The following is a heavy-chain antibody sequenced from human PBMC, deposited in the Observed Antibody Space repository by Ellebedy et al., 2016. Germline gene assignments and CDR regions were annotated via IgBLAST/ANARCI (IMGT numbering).Heavy chain of an antibody. CDR2: IYPGDSDT. J-gene: IGHJ4*02. CDR3: ARRGGEYCSSTSCYGY. CDR1: GYSFTSYW. D-gene: IGHD2-2*01. V-gene: IGHV5-51*01. Sequence: GESLKISXKGSGYSFTSYWIGWVRQMPGKGLEWMGIIYPGDSDTRYSPSFQGQVTISADKSISTAYLQWSSLKASDTAMYYCARRGGEYCSSTSCYGYWGQGTLVTVSS.